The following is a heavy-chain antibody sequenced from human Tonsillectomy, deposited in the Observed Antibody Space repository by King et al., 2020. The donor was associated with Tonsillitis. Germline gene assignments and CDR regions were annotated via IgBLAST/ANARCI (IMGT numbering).Heavy chain of an antibody. V-gene: IGHV3-23*04. D-gene: IGHD2-8*01. CDR2: ISVSGGST. J-gene: IGHJ4*02. Sequence: VQLVESGGGLVQPGGSLRLSCAASGFTFSSYAMSWVRQAPGKGLEWVSAISVSGGSTYYADSVKGRFTISRDNSNNTLYLQMNSLRSEDTAVYYCAKDLDIVLMVYAGDYWGQGTLVTVSS. CDR1: GFTFSSYA. CDR3: AKDLDIVLMVYAGDY.